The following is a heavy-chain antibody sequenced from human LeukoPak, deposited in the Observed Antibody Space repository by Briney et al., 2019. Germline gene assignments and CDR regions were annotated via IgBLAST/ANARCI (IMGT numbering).Heavy chain of an antibody. CDR3: AKFIAAAGTNFDY. D-gene: IGHD6-13*01. CDR1: GFTFSSYA. J-gene: IGHJ4*02. V-gene: IGHV3-23*01. Sequence: PGGSLRLSCAASGFTFSSYAMSWVRQAPGKGREWVSAVSGSGGSTYYTDSGKGRFNISIDNSKNTLYLQMNSLRAEDRAVYYCAKFIAAAGTNFDYWGQGTLVTVSS. CDR2: VSGSGGST.